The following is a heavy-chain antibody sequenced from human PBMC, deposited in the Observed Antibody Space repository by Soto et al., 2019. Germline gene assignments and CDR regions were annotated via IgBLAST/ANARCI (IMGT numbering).Heavy chain of an antibody. V-gene: IGHV1-3*01. CDR2: INAGNGNT. CDR3: ARYYDFWSGLYGMDV. D-gene: IGHD3-3*01. Sequence: ASVKVSCKASGYTFTSYAMHWVRQAPGQRLEWMGWINAGNGNTKYSQKFQGRVTITRDTSASTAYMELSSLRSEGTAVYYCARYYDFWSGLYGMDVWGQGTTVTVSS. J-gene: IGHJ6*02. CDR1: GYTFTSYA.